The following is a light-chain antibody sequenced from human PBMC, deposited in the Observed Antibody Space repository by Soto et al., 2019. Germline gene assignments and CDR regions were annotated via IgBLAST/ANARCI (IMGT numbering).Light chain of an antibody. Sequence: DIVMTQSTLSLPVTPGEPASISCRSSQILLHSNGYNYLDWYLQKPGQSPQLLIYLGSNRASGVPDRFSGSGSGTDFTLKISRVEAEDVGVYYCMQALQTPWTFGQGTKVDIK. CDR2: LGS. J-gene: IGKJ1*01. CDR3: MQALQTPWT. CDR1: QILLHSNGYNY. V-gene: IGKV2-28*01.